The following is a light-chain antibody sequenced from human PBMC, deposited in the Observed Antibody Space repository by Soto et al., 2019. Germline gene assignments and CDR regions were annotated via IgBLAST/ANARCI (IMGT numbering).Light chain of an antibody. J-gene: IGKJ4*01. CDR1: QSVGSD. V-gene: IGKV3D-15*01. Sequence: EIVMTQSPATLSVSPGERATLSCRASQSVGSDLAWYQQKPGQAPRLVIYDISTRATGVPTRISGSGSGTEFTLTIRSLQSEDFAVYYCQQYNSWPLTVGGGTKVDIK. CDR3: QQYNSWPLT. CDR2: DIS.